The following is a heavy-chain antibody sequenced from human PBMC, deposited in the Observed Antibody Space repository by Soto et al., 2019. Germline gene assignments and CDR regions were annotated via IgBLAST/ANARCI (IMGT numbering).Heavy chain of an antibody. Sequence: QVQLVESGGGVVQPGRSLRVSCAASGFTFSIYAMHWVRQAPGTGLEWVAVISYDGTKTYYADSVKGRFTISRANSKNRGYVPMNSVRDEDTAVDCCAKDRGPRRQWPVARVDYWGQAPVVTVPP. CDR3: AKDRGPRRQWPVARVDY. V-gene: IGHV3-30*18. CDR1: GFTFSIYA. J-gene: IGHJ4*02. D-gene: IGHD6-19*01. CDR2: ISYDGTKT.